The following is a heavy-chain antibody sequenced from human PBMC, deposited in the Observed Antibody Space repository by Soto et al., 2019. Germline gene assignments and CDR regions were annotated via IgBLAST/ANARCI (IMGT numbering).Heavy chain of an antibody. D-gene: IGHD6-13*01. V-gene: IGHV3-30*18. CDR3: AKPRGYSSFDYYYGMDV. CDR1: GFTFSSYG. J-gene: IGHJ6*02. Sequence: PGGSLRLSCAASGFTFSSYGMHWVRQAPGKGLEWVAVISYDGSNKYYADSVKGRFTISRDNSKNTLYLQMNSLRAEDTAVYYCAKPRGYSSFDYYYGMDVWGQGTTVTVSS. CDR2: ISYDGSNK.